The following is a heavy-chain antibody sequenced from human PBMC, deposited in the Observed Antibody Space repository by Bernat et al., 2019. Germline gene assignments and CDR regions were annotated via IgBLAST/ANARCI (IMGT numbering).Heavy chain of an antibody. CDR3: ARGGVAVAGQHDY. CDR2: ISSSSSYI. Sequence: EVQLVESGGGLVKPGGSLRLSCAASGFTFSSYSMNWVRQAPGKGLEWVSSISSSSSYIYYADSVKGRFTISRDNAKNSLYLQMNSLRAEDTAVYYCARGGVAVAGQHDYWGQGTLVTVSS. V-gene: IGHV3-21*01. J-gene: IGHJ4*02. D-gene: IGHD6-13*01. CDR1: GFTFSSYS.